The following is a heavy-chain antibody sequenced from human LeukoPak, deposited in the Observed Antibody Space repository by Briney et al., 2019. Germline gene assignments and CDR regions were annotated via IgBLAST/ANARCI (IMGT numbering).Heavy chain of an antibody. V-gene: IGHV1-69*13. CDR2: IIPIFGTA. CDR3: ASVGSYGSGSYYLPTAFDY. J-gene: IGHJ4*02. CDR1: GGTFSSYA. Sequence: SVKVSCKASGGTFSSYAISWVRQAPGQGLEWMGGIIPIFGTANYAQKFQGRVTITADESTSTAYMKLSSLRSEDTAVYYCASVGSYGSGSYYLPTAFDYWGQGTLVTVSS. D-gene: IGHD3-10*01.